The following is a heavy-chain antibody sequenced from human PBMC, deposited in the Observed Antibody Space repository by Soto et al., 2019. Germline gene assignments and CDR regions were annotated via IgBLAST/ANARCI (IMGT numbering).Heavy chain of an antibody. CDR3: ARDGSYSAYNFAHGIQLWSFDF. D-gene: IGHD5-12*01. CDR2: IFSTGST. CDR1: GGCINPFY. J-gene: IGHJ4*02. Sequence: PSETLSLTCTVSGGCINPFYGSWVRQSAGKGLEWIGRIFSTGSTGFNPSLESRFAMSVDTSKNHFSLNLSSVTAADMAVYYCARDGSYSAYNFAHGIQLWSFDFWGQGALVTVSS. V-gene: IGHV4-4*07.